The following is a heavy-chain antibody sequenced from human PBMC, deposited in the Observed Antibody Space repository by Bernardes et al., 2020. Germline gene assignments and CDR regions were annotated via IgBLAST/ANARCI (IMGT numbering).Heavy chain of an antibody. J-gene: IGHJ2*01. CDR3: ARSGNWNYVGYWYFDL. Sequence: VGSLRLSCAASGFTFSSYWMSWVRQAPGKGLEWVANIKQDGSEKYYVDSVKGRFTISRDNAKNSLYLQMNSLRAEDTAVYYCARSGNWNYVGYWYFDLWGRGTLVTVSS. D-gene: IGHD1-7*01. CDR2: IKQDGSEK. CDR1: GFTFSSYW. V-gene: IGHV3-7*01.